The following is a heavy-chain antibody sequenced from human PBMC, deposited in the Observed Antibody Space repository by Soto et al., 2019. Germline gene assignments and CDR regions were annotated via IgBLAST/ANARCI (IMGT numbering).Heavy chain of an antibody. CDR2: VWYDGSNK. V-gene: IGHV3-33*08. CDR3: ARRAGYQLMGDGGWFDP. J-gene: IGHJ5*02. D-gene: IGHD2-2*01. CDR1: GFIFIRFG. Sequence: GGSLRLSCAASGFIFIRFGMHWVRQAPGKGLEWVAVVWYDGSNKYYADSVKGRFTISRDTSKNTLYLQMNSLRAEDTAVYYCARRAGYQLMGDGGWFDPWGQGTLVTVSS.